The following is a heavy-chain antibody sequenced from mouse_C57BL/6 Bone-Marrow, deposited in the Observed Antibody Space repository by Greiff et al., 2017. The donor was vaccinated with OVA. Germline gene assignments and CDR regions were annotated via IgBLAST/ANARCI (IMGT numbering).Heavy chain of an antibody. Sequence: VHLVESGPGLVAPSQSLSITCTVSGFSLTSYGVDWVRQSPGKGLEWLGVIWGVGSTNYNSALKSRLSISKDNSKNQVFLKMNSLQTDDTARYYCARYYYGSSYFHPYFDYWGQGTTLTVSS. CDR1: GFSLTSYG. J-gene: IGHJ2*01. CDR2: IWGVGST. V-gene: IGHV2-6*01. D-gene: IGHD1-1*01. CDR3: ARYYYGSSYFHPYFDY.